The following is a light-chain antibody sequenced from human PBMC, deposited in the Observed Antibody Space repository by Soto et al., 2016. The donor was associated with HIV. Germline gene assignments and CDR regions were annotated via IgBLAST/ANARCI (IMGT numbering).Light chain of an antibody. CDR1: QGIRND. V-gene: IGKV1-6*01. Sequence: AIPITQSPSSLSASVGDRVTITCRTSQGIRNDLGWYQQKPGKAPKLLIYAASSLQSGVPSRFSGSGSGTDFTLTISSLQPEDFATYYCLQDYNYPRTFGQGTKVQIK. CDR2: AAS. CDR3: LQDYNYPRT. J-gene: IGKJ1*01.